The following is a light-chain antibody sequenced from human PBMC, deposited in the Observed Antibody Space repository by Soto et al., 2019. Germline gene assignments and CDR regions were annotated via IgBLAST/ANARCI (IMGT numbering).Light chain of an antibody. J-gene: IGLJ1*01. CDR3: AAWDDSLNSYV. CDR1: SSNIGSNT. V-gene: IGLV1-44*01. CDR2: SNN. Sequence: QAVATQPPSASGTPGQRVTISCSGSSSNIGSNTVNWYQQLPGTAPKLLISSNNQRPSGVPDRFSGSKSGTSASLAISGLQSEDEADYYCAAWDDSLNSYVFGTGTKLTVL.